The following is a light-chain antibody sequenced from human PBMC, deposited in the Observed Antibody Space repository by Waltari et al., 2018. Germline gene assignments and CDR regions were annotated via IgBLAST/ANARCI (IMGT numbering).Light chain of an antibody. Sequence: ILTQSPATLSLSPGERPTLSCRASQSVSSYLAWYQQKPGQAPRLLIYGASSRATGIPDRFSGSGSGTDFTLTISSLEPEDVGVYHCYQHSSGYSFGQGTKVEIK. CDR3: YQHSSGYS. CDR1: QSVSSY. V-gene: IGKV3-11*01. J-gene: IGKJ2*03. CDR2: GAS.